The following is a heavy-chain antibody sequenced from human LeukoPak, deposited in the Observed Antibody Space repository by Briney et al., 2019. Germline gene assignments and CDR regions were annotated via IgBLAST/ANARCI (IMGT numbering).Heavy chain of an antibody. CDR2: INSGGTVT. CDR3: AKDLMTTVGYYFDY. V-gene: IGHV3-74*01. CDR1: GFTFSDFW. Sequence: GGSLRLSCAASGFTFSDFWMHWVRQAPGKGLVWVSRINSGGTVTNYADSVKGRLTISRDNAKNTLYPQMNSLRAEDTAVYYCAKDLMTTVGYYFDYWGQGTLVTVSS. D-gene: IGHD4-11*01. J-gene: IGHJ4*02.